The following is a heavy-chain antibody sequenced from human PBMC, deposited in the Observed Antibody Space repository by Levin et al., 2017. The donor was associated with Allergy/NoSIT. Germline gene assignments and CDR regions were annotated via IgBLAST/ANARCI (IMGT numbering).Heavy chain of an antibody. J-gene: IGHJ2*01. Sequence: PGGSLRLSCAASGFTFSSYDMHWVRQATGKGLEWVSAIGTADDTYYPGSVKGRFTISRDNAKNSLYLQMNSLRAGDTAVYYCARAGTENWYFDLWGRGTLVTVSS. CDR3: ARAGTENWYFDL. CDR1: GFTFSSYD. CDR2: IGTADDT. D-gene: IGHD1-1*01. V-gene: IGHV3-13*04.